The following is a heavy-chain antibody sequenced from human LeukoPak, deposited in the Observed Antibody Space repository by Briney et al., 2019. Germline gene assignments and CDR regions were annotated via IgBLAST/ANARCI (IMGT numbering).Heavy chain of an antibody. D-gene: IGHD6-13*01. J-gene: IGHJ4*02. CDR2: IYYSGST. CDR1: GGSISSYY. Sequence: SETLSLTCTVSGGSISSYYWSWIRQPPGKGLEWIGYIYYSGSTNYNPSLKSRVTISVDTSKNQFSLKLSSVTAADTAVYYCARHSSPGYSSSWYDYWGQGTLVTVSS. V-gene: IGHV4-59*01. CDR3: ARHSSPGYSSSWYDY.